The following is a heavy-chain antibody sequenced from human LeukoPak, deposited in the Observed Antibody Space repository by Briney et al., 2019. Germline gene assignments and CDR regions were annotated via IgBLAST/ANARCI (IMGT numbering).Heavy chain of an antibody. V-gene: IGHV1-8*03. J-gene: IGHJ5*02. CDR1: GYTFTSYD. CDR3: ARGLSGYSSSWYWFDL. Sequence: ASVKVSCRASGYTFTSYDINWVRQATGQGLEWMGWMNPSSGNTGYAQKFQGRVTITRNTSISTAYMELSSLRSEDTAVYYCARGLSGYSSSWYWFDLWGQGTLVTVSS. CDR2: MNPSSGNT. D-gene: IGHD6-13*01.